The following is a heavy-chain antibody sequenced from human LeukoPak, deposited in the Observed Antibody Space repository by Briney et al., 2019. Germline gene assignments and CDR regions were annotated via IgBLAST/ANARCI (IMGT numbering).Heavy chain of an antibody. D-gene: IGHD3-16*02. J-gene: IGHJ4*02. Sequence: GGSLRLSWAASGFTFSSYAMSWVRQAPGKGLEWVSAISGSGGSTYYADSVKGRFTISRDNSKNTLYLQMNSLRAEDTAVYYCAKHDYVWGSYRPDYWGQGTLVTVSS. V-gene: IGHV3-23*01. CDR1: GFTFSSYA. CDR2: ISGSGGST. CDR3: AKHDYVWGSYRPDY.